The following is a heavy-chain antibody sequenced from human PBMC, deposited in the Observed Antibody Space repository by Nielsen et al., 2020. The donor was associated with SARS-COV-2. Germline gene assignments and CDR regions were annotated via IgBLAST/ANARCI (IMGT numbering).Heavy chain of an antibody. CDR2: ISYDGSNK. Sequence: GESLKISCAASGFTFSSYGMHWVRQAPGKGLEWVAVISYDGSNKYYADSVRGRFTISRDNSKNTLYLQMNSLRAEDTAVYYCAKDLYCSGGSCYSYYYYYGMDVWGQGTTVTVSS. CDR1: GFTFSSYG. J-gene: IGHJ6*02. D-gene: IGHD2-15*01. CDR3: AKDLYCSGGSCYSYYYYYGMDV. V-gene: IGHV3-30*18.